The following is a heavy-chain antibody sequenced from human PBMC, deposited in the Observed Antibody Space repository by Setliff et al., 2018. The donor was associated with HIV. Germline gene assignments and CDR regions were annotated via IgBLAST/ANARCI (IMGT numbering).Heavy chain of an antibody. CDR3: ARDPPSSGWYRADY. Sequence: ASVKVSCKASGYTFSSHGITWVRQVPGQGLEWMGWISDYTGNTNYAQKFQARVTMTIDSSTTTAYMELRSLRADDTAVYYCARDPPSSGWYRADYWGQGTLVTVSS. D-gene: IGHD6-19*01. V-gene: IGHV1-18*01. CDR2: ISDYTGNT. J-gene: IGHJ4*02. CDR1: GYTFSSHG.